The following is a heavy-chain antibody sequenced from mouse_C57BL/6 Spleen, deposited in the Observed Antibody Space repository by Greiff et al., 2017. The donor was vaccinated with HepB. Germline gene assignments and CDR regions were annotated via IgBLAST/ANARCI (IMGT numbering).Heavy chain of an antibody. CDR3: ARERPYYGSSYYAMDY. Sequence: VHVKQSGPELVKPGASVKISCKASGYSFTGYYMNWVKQSPEKSLEWIGEINPSTGGTTYNQKFKAKATLTVDKSSSTAYMQLKSLTSEDSAVYYCARERPYYGSSYYAMDYWGQGTSVTVSS. V-gene: IGHV1-42*01. CDR1: GYSFTGYY. CDR2: INPSTGGT. J-gene: IGHJ4*01. D-gene: IGHD1-1*01.